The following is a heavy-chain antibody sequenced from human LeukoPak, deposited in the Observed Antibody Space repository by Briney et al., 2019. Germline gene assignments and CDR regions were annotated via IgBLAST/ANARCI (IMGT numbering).Heavy chain of an antibody. CDR1: GYTFTSYY. CDR3: ARESGTMIVVAHFDY. D-gene: IGHD3-22*01. CDR2: INPSGGST. Sequence: ASVKVSCKASGYTFTSYYMHWVRQAPGQGLEWMGIINPSGGSTSYAQKFQGRVTITADESTSTAYMELSSLRSEDTAVYYCARESGTMIVVAHFDYWGQGTLVTVSS. J-gene: IGHJ4*02. V-gene: IGHV1-46*01.